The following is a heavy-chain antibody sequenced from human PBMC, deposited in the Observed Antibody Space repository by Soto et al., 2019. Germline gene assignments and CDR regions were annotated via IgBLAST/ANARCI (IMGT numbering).Heavy chain of an antibody. D-gene: IGHD3-10*01. J-gene: IGHJ4*02. CDR1: GFTFSSYG. CDR3: ARDERDSGSLDY. CDR2: IWYDGSNK. Sequence: QVQLVESGGGVVQPGRSLRLSCAASGFTFSSYGMHWVRQAPGKGLEWVAVIWYDGSNKYYADSVKGRFTISRDNSKNTLYLQMNSLRAEDTAVYYWARDERDSGSLDYWGQGTLVSFSS. V-gene: IGHV3-33*01.